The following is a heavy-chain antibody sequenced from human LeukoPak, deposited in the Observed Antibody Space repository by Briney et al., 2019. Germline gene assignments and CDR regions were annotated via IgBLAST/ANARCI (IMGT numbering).Heavy chain of an antibody. CDR1: GFTFSNVW. CDR3: ASFCSSTSCYRMDV. J-gene: IGHJ6*02. CDR2: IRSKTHGETI. V-gene: IGHV3-15*07. D-gene: IGHD2-2*01. Sequence: GGSLRLSCAASGFTFSNVWMNWVRQAPGKGLEWVGRIRSKTHGETIDYAAPVRGRFTISRDDSKNTLYLQLNSLKTEDTAVYYCASFCSSTSCYRMDVWGQGTTVTVSS.